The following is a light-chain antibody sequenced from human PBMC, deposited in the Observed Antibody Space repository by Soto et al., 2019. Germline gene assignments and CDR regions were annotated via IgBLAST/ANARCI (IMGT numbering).Light chain of an antibody. CDR3: QQDGSAPPST. CDR2: GAS. CDR1: QSVSNNY. J-gene: IGKJ1*01. Sequence: EIVLTQSPGTLSLSPGERATLSCRASQSVSNNYLAWCQQKPGQAPRLLIYGASTRATGIPARFSGSGSGTDFTLTISRLEPEDFAVYYCQQDGSAPPSTCGQGTKG. V-gene: IGKV3-20*01.